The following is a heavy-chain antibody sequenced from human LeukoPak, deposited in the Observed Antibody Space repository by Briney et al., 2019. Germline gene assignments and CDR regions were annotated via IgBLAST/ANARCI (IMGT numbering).Heavy chain of an antibody. CDR1: GYSISSGYY. CDR3: ARDPGGRIAAAGSTAEQPGY. Sequence: SETLSLTCTVSGYSISSGYYWGWIRQPPGKGLEWIGSIYHSGSTYYNPSLKSRVTISVDTSKNQFSLKLSSVTAADTAVYYCARDPGGRIAAAGSTAEQPGYWGQGTLVTVSS. V-gene: IGHV4-38-2*02. D-gene: IGHD6-13*01. CDR2: IYHSGST. J-gene: IGHJ4*02.